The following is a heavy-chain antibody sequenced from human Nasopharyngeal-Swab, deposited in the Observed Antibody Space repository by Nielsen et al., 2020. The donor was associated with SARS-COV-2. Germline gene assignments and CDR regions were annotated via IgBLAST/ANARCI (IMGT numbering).Heavy chain of an antibody. CDR2: ISSSSSYI. CDR3: ARDGLDYDFWSAYFMDV. J-gene: IGHJ6*02. V-gene: IGHV3-21*01. Sequence: GGSLRLSCEASGFTFNNYNFNWVRQAPGKGLEWVSSISSSSSYIYYADSVKGRFTIYRDNAKNSLYLQMNSLRAEDPAVYYCARDGLDYDFWSAYFMDVWGQGTTVTVSS. CDR1: GFTFNNYN. D-gene: IGHD3-3*01.